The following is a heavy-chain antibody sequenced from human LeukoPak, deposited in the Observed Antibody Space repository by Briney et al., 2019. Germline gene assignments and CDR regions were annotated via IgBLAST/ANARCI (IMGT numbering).Heavy chain of an antibody. CDR1: GFTFSTYW. CDR2: IISDGSST. D-gene: IGHD4-23*01. V-gene: IGHV3-74*01. J-gene: IGHJ3*02. Sequence: GGSLRLSCAASGFTFSTYWMHWVRQAPGKGLVWVSRIISDGSSTNYADSVKGRFTIPRDNAKNTLYLQMTSLRAEDTAVYYCARVTPNAFDIWGQGTMVTVSS. CDR3: ARVTPNAFDI.